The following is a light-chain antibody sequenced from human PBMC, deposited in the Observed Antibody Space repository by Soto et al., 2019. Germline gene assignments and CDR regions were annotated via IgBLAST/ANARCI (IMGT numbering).Light chain of an antibody. CDR3: QHYGSSPFT. Sequence: EIVLTQSPGTLSLSPGERATLSCRASQSVSSSYLAWYQQKPGQAPSLLIYGASSRATGIPDRFSGSGSGTDFTLTISRGEPQDFAVYYCQHYGSSPFTFGPGTKVHIK. J-gene: IGKJ3*01. CDR2: GAS. CDR1: QSVSSSY. V-gene: IGKV3-20*01.